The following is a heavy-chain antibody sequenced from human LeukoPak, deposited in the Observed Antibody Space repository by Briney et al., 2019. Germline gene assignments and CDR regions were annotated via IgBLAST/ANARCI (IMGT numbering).Heavy chain of an antibody. J-gene: IGHJ3*02. D-gene: IGHD1-1*01. V-gene: IGHV4-61*01. CDR3: ARNDPADAFDI. CDR1: GGSVRSGSYY. Sequence: PSETLSLTCTVSGGSVRSGSYYWSWIRQPPGKGLEWIGYIYYSGSTNYNPSLKSRVTISVDTSKNKFSLKLSSVTAADTAVYYCARNDPADAFDIWGQGAMVTVSS. CDR2: IYYSGST.